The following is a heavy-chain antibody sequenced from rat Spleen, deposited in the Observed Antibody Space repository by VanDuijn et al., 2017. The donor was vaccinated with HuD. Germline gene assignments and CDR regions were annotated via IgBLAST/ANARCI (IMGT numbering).Heavy chain of an antibody. D-gene: IGHD1-7*01. Sequence: EVQLVESDGGLVQPGRSLELSCAASGFTFSDYNMAWVRQAPKKGLEWVATISYDGSGTYYRDSVKGRFTISRDNAKSTLYLQMDSLRSEDTATYYCARPSYGYPFAYWGQGTLVTVSS. V-gene: IGHV5-7*01. CDR2: ISYDGSGT. CDR1: GFTFSDYN. CDR3: ARPSYGYPFAY. J-gene: IGHJ3*01.